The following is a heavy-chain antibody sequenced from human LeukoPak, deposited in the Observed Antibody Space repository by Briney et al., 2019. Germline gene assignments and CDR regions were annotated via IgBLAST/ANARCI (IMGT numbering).Heavy chain of an antibody. V-gene: IGHV3-7*01. CDR3: GRDGSRHQVSTSY. D-gene: IGHD5/OR15-5a*01. Sequence: GGSLRLSCAASGFTSSRYWMSWVRQAPGKGLEWVANINEDGSQSYYVDSVKGRFTISRDNARNSLYLQINSLRVEDTAVYYCGRDGSRHQVSTSYWGQGTLVTVSS. CDR1: GFTSSRYW. J-gene: IGHJ4*02. CDR2: INEDGSQS.